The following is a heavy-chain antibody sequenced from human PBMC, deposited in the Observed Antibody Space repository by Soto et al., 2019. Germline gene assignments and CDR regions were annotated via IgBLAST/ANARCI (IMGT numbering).Heavy chain of an antibody. V-gene: IGHV2-5*08. J-gene: IGHJ4*02. CDR2: IDWDDDK. CDR3: AHWYYYDSSGYYRYYFDY. Sequence: SGPTLVNPTQTLTLTCTFSGFSLSTSGMCVSWIRQPPGKALEWLARIDWDDDKRYGPSLKSRLTITKDTSKNQVVLTMTNMDPVDTATYYCAHWYYYDSSGYYRYYFDYWGQGTLVTVSS. CDR1: GFSLSTSGMC. D-gene: IGHD3-22*01.